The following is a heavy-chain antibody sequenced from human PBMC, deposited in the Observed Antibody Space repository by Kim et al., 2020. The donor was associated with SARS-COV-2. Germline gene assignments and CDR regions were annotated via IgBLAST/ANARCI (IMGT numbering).Heavy chain of an antibody. CDR3: AVSGLYFDWLSHFDY. Sequence: SETLSLTCTVSGYSISSGYYWGWVRQPPGKGLEWIGSVFHSGSIYNNPSLKSRVTISLDTSRNQFSLKLTSVTAADTAGYYCAVSGLYFDWLSHFDYWG. CDR2: VFHSGSI. J-gene: IGHJ4*01. D-gene: IGHD3-9*01. CDR1: GYSISSGYY. V-gene: IGHV4-38-2*02.